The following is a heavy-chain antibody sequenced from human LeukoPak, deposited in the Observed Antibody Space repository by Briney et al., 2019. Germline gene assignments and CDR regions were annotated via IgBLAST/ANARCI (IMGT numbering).Heavy chain of an antibody. J-gene: IGHJ4*02. CDR2: ISSSSSYI. V-gene: IGHV3-21*01. CDR3: ARGELTFHYDYVWGSYRQIY. CDR1: GFTFSSYS. Sequence: PGGSLRLSCAASGFTFSSYSMNWVRQAPGKGLERVSSISSSSSYIYYADSVKGRFTISRDNAKNSLYLQMNSLRAEDTAVYYCARGELTFHYDYVWGSYRQIYWGQGTLVTVSS. D-gene: IGHD3-16*02.